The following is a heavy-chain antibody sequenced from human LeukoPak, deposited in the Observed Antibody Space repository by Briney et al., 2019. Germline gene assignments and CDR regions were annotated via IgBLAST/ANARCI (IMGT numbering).Heavy chain of an antibody. CDR3: ARDLFPYDFWSGCYGDGYYYYGMDV. CDR2: ISYDGSNK. J-gene: IGHJ6*02. D-gene: IGHD3-3*01. CDR1: GFTFSSYA. V-gene: IGHV3-30-3*01. Sequence: GGSLRLSCAASGFTFSSYAMHWVRQAPGKGLEWVAVISYDGSNKCYADSVKGRFTISRDNSKNTLYLQMNSLRAEDTAVYYCARDLFPYDFWSGCYGDGYYYYGMDVWGQGTTVTVSS.